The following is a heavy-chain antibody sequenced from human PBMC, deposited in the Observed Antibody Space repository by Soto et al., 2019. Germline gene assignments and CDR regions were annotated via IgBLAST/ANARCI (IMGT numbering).Heavy chain of an antibody. CDR2: INGDNGNT. CDR1: GYSFSNNG. V-gene: IGHV1-18*04. D-gene: IGHD4-17*01. Sequence: QVQLVQSGAEVKKPGASVKVSCQASGYSFSNNGISWVRQDPGQGFEWMGWINGDNGNTNYAQKFQGRVTMTTDTSTSTAYMELRSLRSDDTVVYYCARDLGYGDYGTDFWGQGTLVTVSS. J-gene: IGHJ4*02. CDR3: ARDLGYGDYGTDF.